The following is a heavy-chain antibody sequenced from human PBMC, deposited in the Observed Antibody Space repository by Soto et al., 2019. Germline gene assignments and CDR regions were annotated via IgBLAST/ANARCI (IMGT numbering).Heavy chain of an antibody. D-gene: IGHD3-22*01. CDR2: VSNDGNRK. J-gene: IGHJ5*01. CDR1: GFTFSDSG. V-gene: IGHV3-30*03. CDR3: ARWVGGSMYDNSGKYDS. Sequence: QVQLVESGGGVVQPGRSLRLTCAASGFTFSDSGMHWVRQAPGKGLEWVALVSNDGNRKYYADSVKGRFTISRDNSDNTLYLQMNSLRAEDTAVYYCARWVGGSMYDNSGKYDSWGQGTLVTVSS.